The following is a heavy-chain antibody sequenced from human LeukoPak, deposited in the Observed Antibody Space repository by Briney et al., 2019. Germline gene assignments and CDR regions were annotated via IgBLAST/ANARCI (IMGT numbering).Heavy chain of an antibody. D-gene: IGHD6-13*01. Sequence: SETLSLTCTVSGGSISDYFWSWIRQPPGKGLEWIGYVYNSGNTNYNPSLKSRVTISVDTSKNQFSLKLSPVTAAGTAVYYCARVHSSSIYYMDVWGKGTTVT. J-gene: IGHJ6*03. CDR1: GGSISDYF. V-gene: IGHV4-59*01. CDR3: ARVHSSSIYYMDV. CDR2: VYNSGNT.